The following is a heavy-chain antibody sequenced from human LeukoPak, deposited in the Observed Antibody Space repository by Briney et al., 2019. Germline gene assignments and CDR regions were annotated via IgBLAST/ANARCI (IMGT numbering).Heavy chain of an antibody. Sequence: GGSLRLSCAASGFTFSIYAVHWVRQAPGKGLEWVAAISYDGTNKYYADSAKGRFTISRDNSKNTLCLQMNSLRAEDTAVYYCARDYYDGAFDIWGQGTTVTVSS. CDR1: GFTFSIYA. J-gene: IGHJ3*02. V-gene: IGHV3-30*04. D-gene: IGHD3-22*01. CDR2: ISYDGTNK. CDR3: ARDYYDGAFDI.